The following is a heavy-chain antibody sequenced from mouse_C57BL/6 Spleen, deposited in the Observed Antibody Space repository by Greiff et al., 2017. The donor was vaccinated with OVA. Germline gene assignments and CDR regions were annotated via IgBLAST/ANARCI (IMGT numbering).Heavy chain of an antibody. CDR1: GYTFTSYW. Sequence: QVQLKQPGAELVKPGASVKLSCKASGYTFTSYWMHWVKQRPGQGLEWIGMIHPNSGSTNYNEKFKSKATLTVDKSSSTAYMQLGSLTSEDSAVYYCARSSPITTVVADYWGQGTTLTVSS. CDR3: ARSSPITTVVADY. J-gene: IGHJ2*01. D-gene: IGHD1-1*01. V-gene: IGHV1-64*01. CDR2: IHPNSGST.